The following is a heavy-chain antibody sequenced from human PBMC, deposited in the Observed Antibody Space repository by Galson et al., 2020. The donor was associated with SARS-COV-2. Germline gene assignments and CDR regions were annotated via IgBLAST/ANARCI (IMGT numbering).Heavy chain of an antibody. CDR3: ARLYGGISGYSNS. CDR2: IYYSGST. Sequence: SETLSLTCTVSGDSVSNYYWSWIRQPPGKGLEWIGYIYYSGSTNYNPSLKSQATISVDTSKNHFSLKLNSVTAADTAVYYCARLYGGISGYSNSWGQGTMVTVSS. V-gene: IGHV4-59*02. CDR1: GDSVSNYY. D-gene: IGHD4-17*01. J-gene: IGHJ4*02.